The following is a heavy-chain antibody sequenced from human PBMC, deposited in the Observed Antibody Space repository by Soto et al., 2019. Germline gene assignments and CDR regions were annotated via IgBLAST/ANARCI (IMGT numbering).Heavy chain of an antibody. CDR2: ISGSGGRT. J-gene: IGHJ4*02. D-gene: IGHD1-26*01. Sequence: GVSLRLSCAASGFTFSSYAMSWVRQAPGKGLEWVSTISGSGGRTFYADTVKGRFTISRDNYKNTLYLQMNSLRAEDTAVYYCAKPIVGADPFDYWGQGTLVTVSS. CDR1: GFTFSSYA. V-gene: IGHV3-23*01. CDR3: AKPIVGADPFDY.